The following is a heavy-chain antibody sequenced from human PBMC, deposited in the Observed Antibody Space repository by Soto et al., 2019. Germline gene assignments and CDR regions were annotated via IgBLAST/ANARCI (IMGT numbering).Heavy chain of an antibody. J-gene: IGHJ4*02. Sequence: SETLSLTCAVYGGSFSGYYWSWIRQPPGRGLEWIGEINHSGSTNYNPSLKSRVTISVDTSKNQFSLKLSSVTAADTVVYYCARGHSLRNIVASGVGPRHFRGPEFDYWGQGTLVTVSS. CDR1: GGSFSGYY. CDR3: ARGHSLRNIVASGVGPRHFRGPEFDY. V-gene: IGHV4-34*01. D-gene: IGHD5-12*01. CDR2: INHSGST.